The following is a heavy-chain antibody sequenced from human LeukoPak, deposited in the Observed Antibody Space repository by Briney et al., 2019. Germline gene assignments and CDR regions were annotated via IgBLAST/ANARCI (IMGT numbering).Heavy chain of an antibody. CDR3: AKRKAGTPRTPYFDY. CDR1: GFTFSSYA. D-gene: IGHD6-19*01. Sequence: GGSLRLACAASGFTFSSYAMSWGRQAPGKGLEWVSAISGSGGSTYYADSVKGRFTISRDNSKNTLYLQMNSLRPEDTAVYYCAKRKAGTPRTPYFDYWGQGTLVTVSS. V-gene: IGHV3-23*01. J-gene: IGHJ4*02. CDR2: ISGSGGST.